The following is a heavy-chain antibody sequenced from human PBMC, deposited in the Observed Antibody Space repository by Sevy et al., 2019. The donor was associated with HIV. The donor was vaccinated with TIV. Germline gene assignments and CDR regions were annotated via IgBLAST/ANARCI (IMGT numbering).Heavy chain of an antibody. Sequence: GGSLRLSCAASGFTFSSHWMSWVRQAPGKGLEWVANIKQDGSEKYYLDSVKGRFKISRDNAKNSLYLQMNSLRAEDTAVYYCARDVRGIVVVAAAIGGEYYGMDVWGQGTTVTVSS. V-gene: IGHV3-7*01. CDR2: IKQDGSEK. CDR3: ARDVRGIVVVAAAIGGEYYGMDV. CDR1: GFTFSSHW. J-gene: IGHJ6*02. D-gene: IGHD2-2*02.